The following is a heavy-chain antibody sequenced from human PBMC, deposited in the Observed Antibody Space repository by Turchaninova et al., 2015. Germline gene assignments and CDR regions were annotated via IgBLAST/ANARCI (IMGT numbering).Heavy chain of an antibody. J-gene: IGHJ4*02. Sequence: QLQLRESGPGLVQPSETLSLPCPSSCGSISSGDYFWAWFRPPHGKGRYWFGNIFYSGRTYYNPSLRSRVTLSVDTSKNQFSLRLSSVTAADTAVYYCARDDDSTRSPAVIFDHWGQGTLVTVSS. V-gene: IGHV4-39*07. D-gene: IGHD6-19*01. CDR3: ARDDDSTRSPAVIFDH. CDR2: IFYSGRT. CDR1: CGSISSGDYF.